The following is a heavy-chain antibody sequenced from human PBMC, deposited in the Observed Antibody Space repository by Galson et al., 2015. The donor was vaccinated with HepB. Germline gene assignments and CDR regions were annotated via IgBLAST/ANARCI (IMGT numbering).Heavy chain of an antibody. J-gene: IGHJ4*02. D-gene: IGHD1-1*01. CDR1: GFTFSSYW. CDR2: LNQDGSDK. V-gene: IGHV3-7*03. Sequence: SLRLSCAASGFTFSSYWMSWVRQAPGKGLEWVANLNQDGSDKYYVDSVKGRFTISRDNAKNSLYLQMNSLRAEDTAVYYCASNWVLDYWGQGTLVTVSS. CDR3: ASNWVLDY.